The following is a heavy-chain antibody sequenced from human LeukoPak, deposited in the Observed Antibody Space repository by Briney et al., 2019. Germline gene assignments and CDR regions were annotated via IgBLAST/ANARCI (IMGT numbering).Heavy chain of an antibody. CDR3: AREANFKSFDP. V-gene: IGHV1-2*06. D-gene: IGHD1-1*01. CDR1: GYTFTGYY. Sequence: ASVKVSCKASGYTFTGYYMHWVRQAPGQGLEWMGRINPNSGGTNYAQKFQGRVTMTRDTSISTAYMELSRLRSDDTAVYHCAREANFKSFDPWGQGTLVTVSS. J-gene: IGHJ5*02. CDR2: INPNSGGT.